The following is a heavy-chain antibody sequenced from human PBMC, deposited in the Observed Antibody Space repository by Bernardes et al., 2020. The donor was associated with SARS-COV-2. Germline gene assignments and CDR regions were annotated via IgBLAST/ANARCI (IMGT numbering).Heavy chain of an antibody. CDR1: GFTFSSYE. D-gene: IGHD6-19*01. Sequence: AGSLGISCAASGFTFSSYEMNWVRQAPGTGLAWVSYISSGCRTLYYADSVKGRFTISRDNAKNSLYLQMNSLRAEDTAVYYCARDPGIAVAGTNSDYWGQGTQVTVSS. CDR2: ISSGCRTL. V-gene: IGHV3-48*03. J-gene: IGHJ4*02. CDR3: ARDPGIAVAGTNSDY.